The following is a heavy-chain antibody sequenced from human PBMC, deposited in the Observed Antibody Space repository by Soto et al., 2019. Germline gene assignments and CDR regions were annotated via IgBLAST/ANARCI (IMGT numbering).Heavy chain of an antibody. V-gene: IGHV3-30*18. J-gene: IGHJ4*02. CDR3: AKDRGPRSQWLIDPFGY. D-gene: IGHD6-19*01. CDR2: ISYDGTKT. Sequence: QVQLVESGGGVVQPGRSLRVSCAASGFTFSIYAMHWVRQAPGTGLEWVAVISYDGTKTYYADSVKGRFTISRDNSKNTVYLQMNSLRDEDTAVYYCAKDRGPRSQWLIDPFGYWGQGTVVTVSP. CDR1: GFTFSIYA.